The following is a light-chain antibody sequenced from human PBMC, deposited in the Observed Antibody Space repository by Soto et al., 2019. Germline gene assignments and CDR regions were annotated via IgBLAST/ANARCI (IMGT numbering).Light chain of an antibody. V-gene: IGKV3-15*01. CDR3: QQYNDWWT. J-gene: IGKJ1*01. Sequence: EIVMTQSPDTQSVSPGERATLSCRASQSVSNNLAWYHQKPGQAPRLLIFGASTRATGIPARFSGSGSGTEFTLTISSLQSEDFAVYYCQQYNDWWTFGQGTKVEIK. CDR1: QSVSNN. CDR2: GAS.